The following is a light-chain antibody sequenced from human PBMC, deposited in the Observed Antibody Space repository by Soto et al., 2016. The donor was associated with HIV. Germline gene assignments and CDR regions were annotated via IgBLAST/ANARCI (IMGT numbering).Light chain of an antibody. CDR2: QDT. V-gene: IGLV3-1*01. J-gene: IGLJ1*01. CDR3: QAWDSSTTLHV. Sequence: SYELTQPPSVSVSPGQTASITCSGSNLGNTYASWYQQKPGQSPVLVIYQDTKRSSGIPERFSGSNSGDTATLTISGTQAIDEADYYCQAWDSSTTLHVFGTGTKVTVL. CDR1: NLGNTY.